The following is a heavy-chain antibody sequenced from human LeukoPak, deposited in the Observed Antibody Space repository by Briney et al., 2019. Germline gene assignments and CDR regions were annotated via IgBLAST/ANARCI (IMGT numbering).Heavy chain of an antibody. CDR1: GFTFSSYW. CDR2: IKQDGSGK. CDR3: ARVSIEYSSSFPLDY. D-gene: IGHD6-6*01. Sequence: PGGSLRLSCAASGFTFSSYWMSWVRQAPGKGLEWVANIKQDGSGKYYVDSVKGRFTISRDNAKNSLYLQMNSLRAEDTAVYYCARVSIEYSSSFPLDYWGQGTLVTVSS. J-gene: IGHJ4*02. V-gene: IGHV3-7*01.